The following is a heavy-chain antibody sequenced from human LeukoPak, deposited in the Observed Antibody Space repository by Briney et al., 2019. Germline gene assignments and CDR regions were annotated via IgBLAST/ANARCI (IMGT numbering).Heavy chain of an antibody. V-gene: IGHV3-7*01. CDR1: GFTFSSYS. J-gene: IGHJ6*03. D-gene: IGHD1-20*01. CDR2: IKQDGSEK. CDR3: ARITGTPRDYYYYMDV. Sequence: GGSLRLSCAASGFTFSSYSMNWVRQAPGKGLEWVANIKQDGSEKYYVDSVKGRFTISRDNAKNSLYLQMNSLRAEDTAVYYCARITGTPRDYYYYMDVWGKGTTVTVSS.